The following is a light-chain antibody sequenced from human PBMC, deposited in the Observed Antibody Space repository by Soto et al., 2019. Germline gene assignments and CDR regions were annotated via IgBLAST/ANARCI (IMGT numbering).Light chain of an antibody. Sequence: EIVLTQSPGTLSLSPGERATLSCRASQSVSSSFLAWYQQKPGQAPRLLIYGASSRATGIPDRFSGSGSGTDFTLTISRLEPEAFVLYYCQQYGSSPWTFGQGNKVEIK. CDR3: QQYGSSPWT. CDR1: QSVSSSF. V-gene: IGKV3-20*01. CDR2: GAS. J-gene: IGKJ1*01.